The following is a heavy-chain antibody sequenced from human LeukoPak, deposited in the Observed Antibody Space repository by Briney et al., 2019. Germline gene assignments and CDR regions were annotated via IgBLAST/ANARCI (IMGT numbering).Heavy chain of an antibody. D-gene: IGHD5-12*01. CDR3: ARDIVATSGDAFDI. J-gene: IGHJ3*02. Sequence: GGSLRLSCAASGFTFSSYSMNWVRQAPGKGLEWVSSISSSSGYIYYADSVKGRFTISRDNAKNSLYLQMNSLRAEDTAVYYCARDIVATSGDAFDIWGQGTMVTVSS. V-gene: IGHV3-21*01. CDR1: GFTFSSYS. CDR2: ISSSSGYI.